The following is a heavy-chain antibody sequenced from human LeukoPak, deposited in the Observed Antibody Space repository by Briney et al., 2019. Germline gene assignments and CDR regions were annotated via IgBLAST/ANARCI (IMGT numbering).Heavy chain of an antibody. J-gene: IGHJ5*02. CDR3: ARNYDFWKAFDP. CDR2: INPNSGGT. CDR1: GYTFTGYY. V-gene: IGHV1-2*02. D-gene: IGHD3-3*01. Sequence: ASVKVSCKASGYTFTGYYMHWVRQAPGQGLEWMGWINPNSGGTNYAQKFQGRVTMTRDTSISTAYMELSRLRSDDTAVYYCARNYDFWKAFDPWGQGTLVTVSS.